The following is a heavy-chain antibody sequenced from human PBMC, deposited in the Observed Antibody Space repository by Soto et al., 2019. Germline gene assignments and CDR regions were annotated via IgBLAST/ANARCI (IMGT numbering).Heavy chain of an antibody. CDR3: ARVTGSGSYYRNYYYYAMDV. CDR1: GGSFSGYY. CDR2: VNHSGST. Sequence: QVQLQQWGAGLLKPSETLSLTCAVYGGSFSGYYWSWIRQPPGQGLGWIGEVNHSGSTNYNPSLKSRVTLSVDTTKTQYSLKLSSVTAADTAVYYCARVTGSGSYYRNYYYYAMDVWGQGTTVTVSS. J-gene: IGHJ6*02. V-gene: IGHV4-34*01. D-gene: IGHD3-10*01.